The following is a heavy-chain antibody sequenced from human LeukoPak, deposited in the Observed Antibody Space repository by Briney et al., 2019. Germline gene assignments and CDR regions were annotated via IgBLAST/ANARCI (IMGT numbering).Heavy chain of an antibody. J-gene: IGHJ6*02. V-gene: IGHV3-11*01. D-gene: IGHD6-6*01. CDR1: GFTFSDYY. CDR2: ISSSGSTI. CDR3: ASYSSSSVGMYYYYGMDV. Sequence: GGSLRLSCAASGFTFSDYYMSWIRQAPGKGLEWVSYISSSGSTIYYADSVKGRFTISRDNAKNSLYLQMNSLSAEDTAVYYCASYSSSSVGMYYYYGMDVWGQGTTVTVSS.